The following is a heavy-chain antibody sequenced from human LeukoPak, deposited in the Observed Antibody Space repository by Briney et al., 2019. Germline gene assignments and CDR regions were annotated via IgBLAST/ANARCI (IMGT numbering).Heavy chain of an antibody. J-gene: IGHJ3*02. V-gene: IGHV3-48*03. CDR3: ARGPDAFDI. CDR2: ISSSASTV. CDR1: GFTFSSYE. Sequence: QSGRSLRLSCAASGFTFSSYEMNWVRQAPGKRLEWVASISSSASTVYYADSVKGRFTISRDNAKNSLYLQMNSLRAKDTAVYYCARGPDAFDIWGQGTMVTVSS.